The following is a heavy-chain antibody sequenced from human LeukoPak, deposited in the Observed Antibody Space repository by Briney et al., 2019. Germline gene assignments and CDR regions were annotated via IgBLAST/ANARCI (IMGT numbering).Heavy chain of an antibody. CDR3: ARDSAANDAFDI. CDR1: GFPLSSYS. V-gene: IGHV3-21*01. D-gene: IGHD2-2*01. CDR2: ISSSSSYI. Sequence: GGSLRLSCAASGFPLSSYSMNWVRQAPGKGLEWVSSISSSSSYIYYADSVKGRFTISRDNAKNSLYLQMNSLRAEDTAVYYCARDSAANDAFDIWGQGTMVTVSS. J-gene: IGHJ3*02.